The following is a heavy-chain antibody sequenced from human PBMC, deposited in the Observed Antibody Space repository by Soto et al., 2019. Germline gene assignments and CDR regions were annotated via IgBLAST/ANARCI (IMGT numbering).Heavy chain of an antibody. CDR2: IRGTAT. D-gene: IGHD2-21*01. V-gene: IGHV3-23*01. CDR3: ATFAVLMTTSGGWCTWFAP. J-gene: IGHJ5*02. CDR1: GFSFSSFA. Sequence: EVQLLESGGTLVQPGESLRLSCEVSGFSFSSFAMNWVRQAPGEGLEWDSRIRGTATSYADSVKGRFTISRDNPQDPVSLQLTARRGEDTALYYGATFAVLMTTSGGWCTWFAPWGQATLVIVSS.